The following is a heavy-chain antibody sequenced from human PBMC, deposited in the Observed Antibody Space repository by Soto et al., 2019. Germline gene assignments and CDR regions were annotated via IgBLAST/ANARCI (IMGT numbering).Heavy chain of an antibody. CDR1: GYTFPNFY. CDR3: ARGGSVGHDY. J-gene: IGHJ4*02. D-gene: IGHD1-26*01. Sequence: QVLLVQSGADVKKPGASVRISCKASGYTFPNFYMHWVRQAPGQGLEWMAMIIPSDGSTSYAEKFQGRVTLTMDTSTSTVYMELSNLRSEDTAMYYCARGGSVGHDYWGQGTLVPVSS. V-gene: IGHV1-46*01. CDR2: IIPSDGST.